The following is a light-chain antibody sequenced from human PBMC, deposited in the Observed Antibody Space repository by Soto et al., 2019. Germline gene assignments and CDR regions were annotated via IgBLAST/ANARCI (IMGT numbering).Light chain of an antibody. V-gene: IGLV3-21*02. J-gene: IGLJ1*01. CDR2: EDS. CDR3: QVWDSSSDHRYV. Sequence: SYVLTQPPSVSVAPGQTARITCGGNKIDSKSVHWYQQKPGQAPVLVVYEDSDRPSGIPERFSGSNSGNTATRTISRVAAGDEADYYCQVWDSSSDHRYVFGSGTKVTVL. CDR1: KIDSKS.